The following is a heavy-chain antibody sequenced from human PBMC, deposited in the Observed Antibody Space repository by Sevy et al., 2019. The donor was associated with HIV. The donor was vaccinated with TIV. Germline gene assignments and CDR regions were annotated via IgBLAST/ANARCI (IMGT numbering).Heavy chain of an antibody. CDR3: AREGCTKPHDY. Sequence: GGSLRLSCAASGFTFSKYSMSWVRQPPGKGLEWVSTLSFGCGEINYADSVKGRFTISRDNSKSSVYLQMNNLRPEDTAVYYCAREGCTKPHDYWGQVNLVTVSS. CDR2: LSFGCGEI. D-gene: IGHD2-8*01. CDR1: GFTFSKYS. J-gene: IGHJ4*02. V-gene: IGHV3-23*01.